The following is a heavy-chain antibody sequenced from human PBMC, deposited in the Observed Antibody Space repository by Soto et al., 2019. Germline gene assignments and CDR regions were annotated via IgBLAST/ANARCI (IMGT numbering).Heavy chain of an antibody. CDR2: IIPIFGTA. V-gene: IGHV1-69*13. CDR3: ASEVGYYYDSSGYYFDY. J-gene: IGHJ4*02. CDR1: GGTFSSYA. Sequence: ASVKVSCKASGGTFSSYAISWVRQAPGQGLEWMGGIIPIFGTANYAQKFQGRVTITADESTSTAYMELSSLRSEDTAVYYCASEVGYYYDSSGYYFDYWGQGTLVTVSS. D-gene: IGHD3-22*01.